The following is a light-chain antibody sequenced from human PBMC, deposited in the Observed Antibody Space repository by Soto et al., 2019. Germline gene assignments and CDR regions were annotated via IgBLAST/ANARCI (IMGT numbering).Light chain of an antibody. CDR1: RDISNS. CDR3: QQFASSPRT. V-gene: IGKV1-12*01. Sequence: DIQMTQSPSSVSASVGDRLTITCRASRDISNSLAWYQQTPGKAPKLLLRGASSLHRGVPSRFSGGGAGTEFTLTISSLQPEDFAVYYCQQFASSPRTFGRGTTVEIK. CDR2: GAS. J-gene: IGKJ1*01.